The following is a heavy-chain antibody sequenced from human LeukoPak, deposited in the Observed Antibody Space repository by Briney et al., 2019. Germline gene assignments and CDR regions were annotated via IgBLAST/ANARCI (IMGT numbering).Heavy chain of an antibody. Sequence: GGSLRLSCAASGFTFSSYGMHWVRQAPGKGLEWVAFIRYDGSNKYYADSVKGRFTISRDNSKNTLYLQMNSLRAEDTAVYYCAGSGEAAHTYYFDYWGQGTLVTVSS. D-gene: IGHD2-15*01. CDR3: AGSGEAAHTYYFDY. J-gene: IGHJ4*02. CDR2: IRYDGSNK. CDR1: GFTFSSYG. V-gene: IGHV3-30*02.